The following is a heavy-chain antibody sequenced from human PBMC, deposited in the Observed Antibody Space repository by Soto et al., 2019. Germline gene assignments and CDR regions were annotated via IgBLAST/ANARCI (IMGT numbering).Heavy chain of an antibody. CDR2: ISAYNGNT. V-gene: IGHV1-18*01. CDR3: ARGEGDCSSTSCYLGWFDP. Sequence: ASVKVSCKASGYTFTSYGISWVRQAPGQGLEWMGWISAYNGNTNYAQKLQGRVTMTTDTSTSTAYMELRSLRSDDTAVYYCARGEGDCSSTSCYLGWFDPWGQGTLVTVSS. D-gene: IGHD2-2*01. J-gene: IGHJ5*02. CDR1: GYTFTSYG.